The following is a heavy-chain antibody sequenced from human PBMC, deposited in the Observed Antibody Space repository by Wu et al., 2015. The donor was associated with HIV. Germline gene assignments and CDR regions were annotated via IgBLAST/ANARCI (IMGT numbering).Heavy chain of an antibody. CDR3: ARGSVTIFGVAREYNWFDP. Sequence: QVQLVQSGAEVKKPGSSVKVSCKASGGTFSSYAISWVRQAPGQGLEWMGGIIPIFGTANYAQKFQGRVTITADESTSTAYMELSSLRSEDTAVYYCARGSVTIFGVAREYNWFDPWGQGTLVTVSS. CDR1: GGTFSSYA. CDR2: IIPIFGTA. V-gene: IGHV1-69*12. J-gene: IGHJ5*02. D-gene: IGHD3-3*01.